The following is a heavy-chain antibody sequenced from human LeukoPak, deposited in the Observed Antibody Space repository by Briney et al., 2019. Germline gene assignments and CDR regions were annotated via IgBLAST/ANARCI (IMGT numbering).Heavy chain of an antibody. CDR1: GYTFTGYY. CDR2: INPNSGGT. J-gene: IGHJ3*02. V-gene: IGHV1-2*04. D-gene: IGHD2-15*01. Sequence: ASVKVSCKAPGYTFTGYYMHWVRQAPGQGLEWMGWINPNSGGTNYAQKFQGWVTMTRDTSISTAYMELSRLRSDDTAVYYCAREFGSGAYGAFDIWGQGTMVTVSS. CDR3: AREFGSGAYGAFDI.